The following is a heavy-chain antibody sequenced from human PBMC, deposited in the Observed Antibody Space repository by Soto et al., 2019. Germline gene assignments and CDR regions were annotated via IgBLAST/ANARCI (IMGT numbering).Heavy chain of an antibody. Sequence: QVQLVQSGAEVKKPGSSVKVSCKASGGTFSSYAISWVRQAPGQGLEWMGGIIPIFGTANYAQKFQGRVTITADEYTGAADMELSSLRSEDTAVYYCARVGGSSWYKDGAFVIWGRGTMVTVSS. CDR1: GGTFSSYA. D-gene: IGHD6-13*01. CDR3: ARVGGSSWYKDGAFVI. CDR2: IIPIFGTA. J-gene: IGHJ3*02. V-gene: IGHV1-69*01.